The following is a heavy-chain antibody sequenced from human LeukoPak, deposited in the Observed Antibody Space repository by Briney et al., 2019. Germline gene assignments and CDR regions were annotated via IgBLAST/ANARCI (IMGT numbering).Heavy chain of an antibody. D-gene: IGHD6-19*01. V-gene: IGHV3-7*01. CDR2: IKQDGSEK. J-gene: IGHJ4*02. CDR3: AGEEQWLVTHFDY. Sequence: PGGSLRLSCAAPGFTFSSYWMSWVRQAPGKGLEWVANIKQDGSEKYYVDSVKGRFTISRDNAKNSLYLQMNSLRAEDTAVYYCAGEEQWLVTHFDYWGQGTLVTVSS. CDR1: GFTFSSYW.